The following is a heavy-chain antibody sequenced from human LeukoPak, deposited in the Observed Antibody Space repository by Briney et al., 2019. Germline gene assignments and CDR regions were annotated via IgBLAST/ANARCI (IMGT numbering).Heavy chain of an antibody. CDR1: GFTFSAYS. Sequence: GGSLRLSCAASGFTFSAYSMTWVRQAPGKGLEWLSYISSSSMTVYYADSVKGRFTISRDNSKNTLYLQMNSLRVEDTAVYYCAKDKGSTWGQGTLVTVSS. V-gene: IGHV3-48*01. J-gene: IGHJ5*02. D-gene: IGHD3-10*01. CDR2: ISSSSMTV. CDR3: AKDKGST.